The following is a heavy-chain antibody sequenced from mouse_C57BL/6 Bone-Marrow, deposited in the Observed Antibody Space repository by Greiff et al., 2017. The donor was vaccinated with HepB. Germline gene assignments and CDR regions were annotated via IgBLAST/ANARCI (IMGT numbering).Heavy chain of an antibody. V-gene: IGHV1-82*01. CDR3: ARPYYDGIMDY. CDR2: IYPGDGDT. CDR1: GYAFSSSW. D-gene: IGHD1-1*01. Sequence: QVQLQQSGPELVKPGASVKISCKASGYAFSSSWMNWVKQRPGKGLEWIGRIYPGDGDTNYNGKFKGKATLTADKSSSTAYMQLSSLTSEDSAVYFCARPYYDGIMDYWGQGTSVTVSS. J-gene: IGHJ4*01.